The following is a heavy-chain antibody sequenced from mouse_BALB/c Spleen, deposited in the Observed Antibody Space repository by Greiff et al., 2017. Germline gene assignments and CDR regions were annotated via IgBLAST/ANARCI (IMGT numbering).Heavy chain of an antibody. CDR2: IDPENGNT. CDR1: GFNIKDYY. D-gene: IGHD1-1*01. Sequence: EVKLMESGAELVRPGALVKLSCKASGFNIKDYYMHWVKQRPEQGLEWIGWIDPENGNTIYDPKFQGKASITADTSSNTAYLQLSSLTSEDTAVYYCARGNTVDWYFDVWGAGTTVTVSS. CDR3: ARGNTVDWYFDV. J-gene: IGHJ1*01. V-gene: IGHV14-1*02.